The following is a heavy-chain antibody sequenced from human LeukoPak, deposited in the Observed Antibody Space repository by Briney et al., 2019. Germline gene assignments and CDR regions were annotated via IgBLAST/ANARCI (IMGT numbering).Heavy chain of an antibody. CDR3: ARKLGYCSGGSCYLCDY. D-gene: IGHD2-15*01. J-gene: IGHJ4*02. CDR2: ISAYNGNT. CDR1: GYTFTKYG. V-gene: IGHV1-18*01. Sequence: ASVKVSCKASGYTFTKYGITWVRQAPGQGLEWMGWISAYNGNTNYAQKLQGRVTMTTDTSTSTAYMELRSLRSDDTAVYYCARKLGYCSGGSCYLCDYWGQGTLVTVSS.